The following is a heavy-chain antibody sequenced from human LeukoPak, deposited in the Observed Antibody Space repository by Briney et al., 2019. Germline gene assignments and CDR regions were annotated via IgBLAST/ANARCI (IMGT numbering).Heavy chain of an antibody. CDR1: GFTFSSYW. V-gene: IGHV3-7*01. Sequence: GRSLRLSCAASGFTFSSYWMSWVRQAPGKGLEWVANIKQDGSEKYYVNSVKGRFTISRDNAKNSLYLQMNSLRAEDTAVYYCARSPDYSNYLLYYYYMDVWGKGTTVTVSS. CDR3: ARSPDYSNYLLYYYYMDV. CDR2: IKQDGSEK. J-gene: IGHJ6*03. D-gene: IGHD4-11*01.